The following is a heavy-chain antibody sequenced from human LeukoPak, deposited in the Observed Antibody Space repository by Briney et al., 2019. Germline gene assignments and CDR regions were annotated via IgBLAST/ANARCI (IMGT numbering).Heavy chain of an antibody. CDR3: AREVAATRSLDY. D-gene: IGHD2-15*01. Sequence: SETLSLTCAVSGGSISSGGYSWSWIRQLPGKGLEWIGYIYHSGSTYYNPSLKSRVTISVDRSKNQFSLKLSSVTAADTAVYYCAREVAATRSLDYWGQGTLVTVSS. J-gene: IGHJ4*02. V-gene: IGHV4-30-2*01. CDR1: GGSISSGGYS. CDR2: IYHSGST.